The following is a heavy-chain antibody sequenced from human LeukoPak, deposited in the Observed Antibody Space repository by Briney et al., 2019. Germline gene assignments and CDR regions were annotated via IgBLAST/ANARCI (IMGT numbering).Heavy chain of an antibody. V-gene: IGHV3-15*01. CDR1: GFTFSNAW. J-gene: IGHJ3*02. Sequence: GGSLRLSCAASGFTFSNAWMSWVRQAPGEGLEWVGRIKSKTDGGTTDYAAPVKGRFTISRDDSKNTLYLQMNSLKTEDTAVYYCTPSYYYDSSGLKPHDAFDIWGQGTMVTVSS. D-gene: IGHD3-22*01. CDR2: IKSKTDGGTT. CDR3: TPSYYYDSSGLKPHDAFDI.